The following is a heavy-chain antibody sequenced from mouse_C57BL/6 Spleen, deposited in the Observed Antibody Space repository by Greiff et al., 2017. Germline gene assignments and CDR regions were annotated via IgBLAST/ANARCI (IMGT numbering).Heavy chain of an antibody. D-gene: IGHD2-1*01. J-gene: IGHJ2*01. Sequence: EVQLQESGPGLVKPSQSLSLTCSVTGYSITSGYYWNWIRQFPGNKLEWMGYISYDGSNNYNPSLKNRISITRDTSKNQFFLKLNSVTTEDTATYYCARVSYYGNIDYWGQGTTLTVSS. CDR3: ARVSYYGNIDY. V-gene: IGHV3-6*01. CDR2: ISYDGSN. CDR1: GYSITSGYY.